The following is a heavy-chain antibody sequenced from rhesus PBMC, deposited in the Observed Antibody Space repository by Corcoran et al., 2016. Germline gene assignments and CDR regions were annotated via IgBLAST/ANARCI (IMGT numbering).Heavy chain of an antibody. J-gene: IGHJ3*01. CDR3: ARVYSGSHDAFDF. V-gene: IGHV4-165*01. Sequence: QMQLQESGTGLVKPSETLSLTCAVSGDSFSGYYWGWLRQPPGKGLEWIGSISGSSGITDYNPPLKSRVTISTDTAKNQFSLKLSSVTAADTAVYYCARVYSGSHDAFDFWGQGLRVTVSS. CDR2: ISGSSGIT. CDR1: GDSFSGYY. D-gene: IGHD1-44*01.